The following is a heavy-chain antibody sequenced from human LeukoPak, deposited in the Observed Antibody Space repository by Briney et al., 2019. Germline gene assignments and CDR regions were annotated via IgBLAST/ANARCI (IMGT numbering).Heavy chain of an antibody. CDR2: LIPILGIA. Sequence: SVKVSFKASGGTFSSYTISWVRQAPGKGLEWMGRLIPILGIANYAQEFRGRVTITADKCSSTAYMELSSLRSEDTAVYYCARGFKAYYILTGSPQLGIWGQGTMVTVSS. CDR3: ARGFKAYYILTGSPQLGI. V-gene: IGHV1-69*02. J-gene: IGHJ3*02. CDR1: GGTFSSYT. D-gene: IGHD3-9*01.